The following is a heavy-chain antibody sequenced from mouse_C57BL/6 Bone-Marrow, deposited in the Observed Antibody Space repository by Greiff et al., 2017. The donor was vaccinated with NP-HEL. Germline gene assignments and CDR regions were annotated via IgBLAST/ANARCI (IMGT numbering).Heavy chain of an antibody. Sequence: VHVKQSGAELVRPGASVKLSCTVSGFNIKDDYMHWVKQRPEQGLEWIGWIDPENGDTEYASKFKGKATITADTSSNTAYLHLSSLTSEDTAVYYCTTGGSSPYAMDYWGQGTSVTVSS. V-gene: IGHV14-4*01. D-gene: IGHD1-1*01. J-gene: IGHJ4*01. CDR2: IDPENGDT. CDR3: TTGGSSPYAMDY. CDR1: GFNIKDDY.